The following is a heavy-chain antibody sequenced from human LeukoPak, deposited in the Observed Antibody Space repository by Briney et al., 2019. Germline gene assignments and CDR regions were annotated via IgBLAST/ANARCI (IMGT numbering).Heavy chain of an antibody. D-gene: IGHD3-3*01. CDR3: ARGLMDYDFWSDYGAFDI. J-gene: IGHJ3*02. CDR2: IYYSGTTNSGST. Sequence: PSETLSLTCTVSSGSINNYYWSWIRQAPGRGFEYIGYIYYSGTTNSGSTNYNPSLKSRVTISVDTSKNQFSLKLSSVTAADTAVYYCARGLMDYDFWSDYGAFDIWGQGTMVTVSS. V-gene: IGHV4-59*08. CDR1: SGSINNYY.